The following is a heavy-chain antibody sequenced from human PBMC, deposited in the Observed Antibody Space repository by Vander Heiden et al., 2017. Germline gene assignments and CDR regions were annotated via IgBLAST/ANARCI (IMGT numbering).Heavy chain of an antibody. Sequence: QLQLQESGPGLVKPSETLTLTCSVPGGSISSGTYYWGWIRQPPGKGLEWIGSIQNSGITHYNPSLMSRVTISVDTSKNQFSLNLSSVTAADTAIYYCARHITTSAIVANYWGQGTLVTVSS. V-gene: IGHV4-39*01. CDR2: IQNSGIT. J-gene: IGHJ4*02. D-gene: IGHD3-22*01. CDR3: ARHITTSAIVANY. CDR1: GGSISSGTYY.